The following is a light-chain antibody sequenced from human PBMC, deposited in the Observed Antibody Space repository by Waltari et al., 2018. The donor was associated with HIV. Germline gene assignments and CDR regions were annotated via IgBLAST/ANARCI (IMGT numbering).Light chain of an antibody. CDR1: SSDVCGYNY. V-gene: IGLV2-14*01. CDR2: EVS. J-gene: IGLJ2*01. CDR3: SSYTSSSVV. Sequence: QSALTQPASVSGSPGQSITISCTGTSSDVCGYNYVSWYQQHPGKAPKLMIYEVSNRPSGVSNRFSGSKSGNTASLTISGLQAEDEADYYCSSYTSSSVVFGGGTKLTVL.